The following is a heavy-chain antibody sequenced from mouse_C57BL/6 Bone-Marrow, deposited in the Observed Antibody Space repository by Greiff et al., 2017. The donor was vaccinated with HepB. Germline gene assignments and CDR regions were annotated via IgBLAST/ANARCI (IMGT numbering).Heavy chain of an antibody. CDR3: ARPRGPWFAD. V-gene: IGHV5-9*01. Sequence: EVMLVESGGGLVKPGGSLKLSCAASGFTFSSYTMSWVRQTPEKRLEWVATISGGGGNTYYPDSVKGRFTISRDNAKNTLYLQMSSLGSEDTALYYCARPRGPWFADWGKGTMVTVSA. D-gene: IGHD3-1*01. CDR1: GFTFSSYT. J-gene: IGHJ3*01. CDR2: ISGGGGNT.